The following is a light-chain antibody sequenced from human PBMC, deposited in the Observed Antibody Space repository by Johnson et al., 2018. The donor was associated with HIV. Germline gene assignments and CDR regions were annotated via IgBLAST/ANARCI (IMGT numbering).Light chain of an antibody. CDR3: GTWDSSLSAPRYV. CDR2: ENN. Sequence: QAVLTQPPSVSAAPGQKVTISCSGSSSDIGYNFVSWYQQLPGTAPKVLIYENNKRPSGIPDRFSGSKSGPSATLGITGLQTGDEADYYCGTWDSSLSAPRYVFGTGTKVTVL. V-gene: IGLV1-51*02. CDR1: SSDIGYNF. J-gene: IGLJ1*01.